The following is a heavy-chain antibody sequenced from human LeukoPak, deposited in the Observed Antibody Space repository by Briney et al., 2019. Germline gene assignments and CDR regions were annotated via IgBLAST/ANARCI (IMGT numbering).Heavy chain of an antibody. CDR2: IKSKTDGGTT. V-gene: IGHV3-15*01. J-gene: IGHJ4*02. Sequence: GGSLRLSCAASGFTFSNAWMSWVRQAPGKGLEWVGRIKSKTDGGTTDYAAPVKGRFTFSRDDSKNTLYLQMNSLKTEDTAVYYCTTDNPVGATFDYWGQGTLVTVSS. CDR3: TTDNPVGATFDY. D-gene: IGHD1-26*01. CDR1: GFTFSNAW.